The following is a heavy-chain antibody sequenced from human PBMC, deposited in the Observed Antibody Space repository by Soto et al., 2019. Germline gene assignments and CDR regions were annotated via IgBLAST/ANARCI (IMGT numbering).Heavy chain of an antibody. Sequence: SETLSLTCAVYGGSFSGYYWSWIRHPPGKGLEWIGEINHSGSTNYNPSLKSRVTISVDTSKNQFSLQLSSVTAADTAVYYCARGRDGERPPDGYFDYWGQGTLVTVSS. CDR1: GGSFSGYY. V-gene: IGHV4-34*01. CDR3: ARGRDGERPPDGYFDY. D-gene: IGHD1-1*01. CDR2: INHSGST. J-gene: IGHJ4*02.